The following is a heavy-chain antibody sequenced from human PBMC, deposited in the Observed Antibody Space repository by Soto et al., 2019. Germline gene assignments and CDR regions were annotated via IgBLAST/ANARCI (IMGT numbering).Heavy chain of an antibody. CDR1: GYTFTSYA. CDR2: INAGNGNT. J-gene: IGHJ4*02. D-gene: IGHD6-19*01. CDR3: ARVSRIAVAEV. V-gene: IGHV1-3*01. Sequence: QVQLVQSGAEVKKPGASVKVSCKASGYTFTSYAMHWVRQAPGQRLEWMGWINAGNGNTKYSQKFQRRVTITRDTSASTAYMELSRLRAEDPAVYYCARVSRIAVAEVWGQGTLVTVSS.